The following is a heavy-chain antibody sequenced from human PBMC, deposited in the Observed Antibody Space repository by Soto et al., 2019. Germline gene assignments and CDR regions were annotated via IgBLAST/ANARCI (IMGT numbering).Heavy chain of an antibody. CDR3: ARGPYFDY. V-gene: IGHV4-38-2*01. J-gene: IGHJ4*02. CDR2: IYHSGST. Sequence: PSETLSLTCAVSGYSISSGYYWGWIRQPPGKGLEWIGSIYHSGSTRYNPSLKSRVTISVDRPKNQFSLKLTSVTAADTAVYYCARGPYFDYWGQGALVTVSS. CDR1: GYSISSGYY.